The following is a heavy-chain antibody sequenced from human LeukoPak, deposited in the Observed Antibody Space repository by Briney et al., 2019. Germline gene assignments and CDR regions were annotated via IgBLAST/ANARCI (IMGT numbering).Heavy chain of an antibody. J-gene: IGHJ4*02. Sequence: SETLSLTCAVYGGSFSGYYWSWIRQPPGKGLEWIGEINHSGSTNYNPSLKSRVNISVDTSKNQFSLKLSSVTAADTAVYYCARRGYSSSADYWGQGTLVTVSS. CDR3: ARRGYSSSADY. CDR1: GGSFSGYY. D-gene: IGHD6-6*01. CDR2: INHSGST. V-gene: IGHV4-34*01.